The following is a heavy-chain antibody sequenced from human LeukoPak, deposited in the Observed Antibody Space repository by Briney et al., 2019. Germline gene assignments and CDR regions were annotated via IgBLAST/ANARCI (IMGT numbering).Heavy chain of an antibody. CDR1: GGSFSGYY. J-gene: IGHJ4*02. CDR3: ARSREDPEYSSSSGETYYFDY. Sequence: SETLSLTCAVCGGSFSGYYWSWIRQPPGKGLEWIGEINHSGSTNYNPSLKSRVTISVDTSKNQFSLKLSSVTAADTAVYYCARSREDPEYSSSSGETYYFDYWGQGTLVTVSS. CDR2: INHSGST. V-gene: IGHV4-34*01. D-gene: IGHD6-6*01.